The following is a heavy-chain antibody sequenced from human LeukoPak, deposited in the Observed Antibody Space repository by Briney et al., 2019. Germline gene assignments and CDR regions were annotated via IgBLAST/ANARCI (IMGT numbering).Heavy chain of an antibody. CDR3: ARDTSSRGYTPDY. CDR2: IWYDGSNK. V-gene: IGHV3-33*01. D-gene: IGHD2-2*02. J-gene: IGHJ4*02. Sequence: PGRSPRLSCAGSGFSFSRFGMHWVRQAPGKGLEWVAVIWYDGSNKYYAESVKGRFTSSRDNSKNTLYLQMNSLRAEDTAVYYCARDTSSRGYTPDYWGQGTLVTVSS. CDR1: GFSFSRFG.